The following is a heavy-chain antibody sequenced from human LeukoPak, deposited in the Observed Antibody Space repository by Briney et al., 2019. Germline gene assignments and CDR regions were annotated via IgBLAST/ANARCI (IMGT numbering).Heavy chain of an antibody. CDR3: ARDSPGSGYFVKLAYYYMDV. V-gene: IGHV3-30*03. Sequence: PGRSLRLSCAASGFTFSSYGMHWVRQAPGKGLEWVAVISYDGSNKYYADSVKGRFTISRDNSKNTLYLQMNSLRAEDTAVYYCARDSPGSGYFVKLAYYYMDVWGKGTTVTVSS. D-gene: IGHD5-12*01. CDR1: GFTFSSYG. J-gene: IGHJ6*03. CDR2: ISYDGSNK.